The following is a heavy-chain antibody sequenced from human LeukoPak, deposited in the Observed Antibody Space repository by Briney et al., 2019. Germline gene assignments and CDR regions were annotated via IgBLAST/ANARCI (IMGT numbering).Heavy chain of an antibody. CDR2: ISPSGGIT. Sequence: GGSLRLSCGASGFTFSSHGMNWVRQAPGKGLEWVSGISPSGGITYYTDSVKGRFTISRDNSKNTLYLQMNSLRAEDTAVYYCARVARHTTVAGTSFNFDYWGQGTLVTVSS. CDR3: ARVARHTTVAGTSFNFDY. CDR1: GFTFSSHG. J-gene: IGHJ4*02. D-gene: IGHD6-19*01. V-gene: IGHV3-23*01.